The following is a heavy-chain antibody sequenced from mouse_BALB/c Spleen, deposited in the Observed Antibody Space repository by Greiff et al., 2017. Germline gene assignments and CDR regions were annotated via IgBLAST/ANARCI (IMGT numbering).Heavy chain of an antibody. V-gene: IGHV1-80*01. CDR3: AREFFIATVGGYFDV. CDR2: IYPGDGDT. Sequence: QVQLQQSGAELVRPGSSVKISCKASGYAFSSYWMNWVKQRPGQGLEWIGQIYPGDGDTNYNGKFKGKATLTADKSSSTAYMQLSSLTSEDSAVYFCAREFFIATVGGYFDVWGAGTTVTVSS. D-gene: IGHD1-1*01. CDR1: GYAFSSYW. J-gene: IGHJ1*01.